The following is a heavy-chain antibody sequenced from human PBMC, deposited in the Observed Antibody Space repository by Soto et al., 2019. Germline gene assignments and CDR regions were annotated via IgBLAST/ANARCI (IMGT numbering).Heavy chain of an antibody. CDR1: GFTLSYYW. V-gene: IGHV3-74*01. Sequence: PGGSLRLSCTASGFTLSYYWMHWVRQAPGKGLVWVSRINSDGSTTNYADSVKGRFTISRDNAKNTLYLEMNSLRAEDTAVYYCANFYSGSYSTYWGHGTLVTDSS. CDR3: ANFYSGSYSTY. D-gene: IGHD1-26*01. CDR2: INSDGSTT. J-gene: IGHJ4*01.